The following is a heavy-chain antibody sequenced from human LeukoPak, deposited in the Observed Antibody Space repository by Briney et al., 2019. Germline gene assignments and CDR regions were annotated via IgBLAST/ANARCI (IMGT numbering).Heavy chain of an antibody. CDR2: IYYSGST. Sequence: PSETLSLTCTVSGGSISSSSYYWGWIRQPPGKGLEWIGSIYYSGSTNYNPSLKSRVTISVDTSKNQFSLKLSSVTAADTAVYYCARDGRFGDYEHYGMDVWGQGTTVTVSS. D-gene: IGHD3-10*01. J-gene: IGHJ6*02. CDR1: GGSISSSSYY. V-gene: IGHV4-39*07. CDR3: ARDGRFGDYEHYGMDV.